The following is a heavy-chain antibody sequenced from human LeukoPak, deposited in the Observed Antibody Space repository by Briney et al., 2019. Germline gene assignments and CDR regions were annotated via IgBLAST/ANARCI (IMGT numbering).Heavy chain of an antibody. D-gene: IGHD3-9*01. V-gene: IGHV3-74*01. Sequence: GGSLRLSCAASGFTFGSYWMHWVRQAPGKGLVWVSRINTDGGDTIYADSVKGRFTISRDNSKNTLYLQMNSLRAEDTAINYCAKGTTYYDILTGYGYPYYFDYWGQGTLVTVSS. CDR1: GFTFGSYW. CDR2: INTDGGDT. J-gene: IGHJ4*02. CDR3: AKGTTYYDILTGYGYPYYFDY.